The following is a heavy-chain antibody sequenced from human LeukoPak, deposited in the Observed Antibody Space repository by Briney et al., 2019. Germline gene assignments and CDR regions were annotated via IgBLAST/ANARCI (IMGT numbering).Heavy chain of an antibody. CDR3: VPDCSSTACLFDY. CDR2: INPNSGDT. CDR1: GYTFTDYW. Sequence: ASVKVSCKASGYTFTDYWIHWVRQAPGQGLDWMGRINPNSGDTNYAQKFQGRVTMTRDTSISTAYMELSRLTSDDTAVFYCVPDCSSTACLFDYWGQGTLVTVSS. J-gene: IGHJ4*02. D-gene: IGHD2-2*01. V-gene: IGHV1-2*06.